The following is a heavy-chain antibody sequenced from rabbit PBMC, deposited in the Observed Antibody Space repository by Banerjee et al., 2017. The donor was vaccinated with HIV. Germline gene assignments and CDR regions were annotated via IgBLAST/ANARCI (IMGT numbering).Heavy chain of an antibody. V-gene: IGHV1S47*01. CDR2: IYAGSGST. CDR3: ARDLAGVIGWNFNL. D-gene: IGHD4-1*01. J-gene: IGHJ4*01. CDR1: GFDFSSYG. Sequence: QEQLVESGGGLVQPGGSLKLSCKASGFDFSSYGVSWVRQAPGKGLEWIGDIYAGSGSTYYASWVNGRFTISSDNAQNTVDLQMNSLTAADTATYLCARDLAGVIGWNFNLWGPGTLVTVS.